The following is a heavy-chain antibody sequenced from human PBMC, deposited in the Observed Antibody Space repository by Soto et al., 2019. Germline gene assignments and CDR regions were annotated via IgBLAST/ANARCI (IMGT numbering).Heavy chain of an antibody. Sequence: EVQLLDSGGGLVQPGGSLRLSCAASGFTFSNYAMSWVRQAPGKGLDWVSTISSSGSNTYYADSVKGRFSISRDNSKNTVYLEMKNLRDEDTAVYYCAKERLARGIDYWGQGTLVTVSS. CDR2: ISSSGSNT. D-gene: IGHD3-10*01. CDR1: GFTFSNYA. J-gene: IGHJ4*02. CDR3: AKERLARGIDY. V-gene: IGHV3-23*01.